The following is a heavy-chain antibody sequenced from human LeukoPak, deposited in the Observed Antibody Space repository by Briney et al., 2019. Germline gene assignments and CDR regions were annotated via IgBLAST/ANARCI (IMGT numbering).Heavy chain of an antibody. V-gene: IGHV3-23*01. J-gene: IGHJ4*02. CDR2: TGSTGVGT. Sequence: PGVSLRLSCAASGFTFSDCYMTWIRQAPGKGLEWVSGTGSTGVGTFYADSVKGLFTVSRDNSKNTLSLQMNSLSAEDTAVYYCAKDPGVVPAHYFDYWGQGTLVTVSS. CDR3: AKDPGVVPAHYFDY. D-gene: IGHD2-2*01. CDR1: GFTFSDCY.